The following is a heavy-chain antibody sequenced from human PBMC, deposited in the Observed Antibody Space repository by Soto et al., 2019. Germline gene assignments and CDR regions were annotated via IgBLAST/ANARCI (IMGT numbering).Heavy chain of an antibody. V-gene: IGHV4-4*07. CDR1: GGSISNYY. J-gene: IGHJ4*02. CDR2: IYSSGST. Sequence: SETLSLTCTVSGGSISNYYWTWIRQPAGKGLEWIGRIYSSGSTNYNSSLKSRVTMSVDTSKNQFSLKLTSVTAADTAVYYCARQTTYSSSWYDYWGQGTMVTVSS. D-gene: IGHD6-13*01. CDR3: ARQTTYSSSWYDY.